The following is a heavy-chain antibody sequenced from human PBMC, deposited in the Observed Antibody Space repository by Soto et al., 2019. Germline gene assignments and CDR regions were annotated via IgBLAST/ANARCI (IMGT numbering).Heavy chain of an antibody. Sequence: QVTLKESGPVLVKPTETLTLTCTVSGFSLSNARMGVSWIRQPPGKALEWLAHIFSNDEKSYSTSLKSSLTISKDTSKSQVVLTMPNMDPVDTATYYCARIRGDGYKRYWYFDLWGRGTLVTVSS. J-gene: IGHJ2*01. CDR3: ARIRGDGYKRYWYFDL. D-gene: IGHD5-12*01. CDR2: IFSNDEK. CDR1: GFSLSNARMG. V-gene: IGHV2-26*01.